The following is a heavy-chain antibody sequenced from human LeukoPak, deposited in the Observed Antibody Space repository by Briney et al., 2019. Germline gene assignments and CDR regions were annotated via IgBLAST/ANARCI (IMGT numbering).Heavy chain of an antibody. CDR2: IYYSGST. J-gene: IGHJ4*02. CDR1: GGSISSSSYY. V-gene: IGHV4-39*07. Sequence: SETLSLTCTVSGGSISSSSYYWGWLRQPPGKGLEWIGSIYYSGSTYYNPSLKSRVTISVDTSKNQFSLKLSSVTAADTAVYYCARDRRLYYFDYWGQGTLVTVSS. CDR3: ARDRRLYYFDY.